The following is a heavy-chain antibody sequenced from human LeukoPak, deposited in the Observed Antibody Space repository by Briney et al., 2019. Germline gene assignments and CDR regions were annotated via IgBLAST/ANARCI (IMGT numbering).Heavy chain of an antibody. D-gene: IGHD3-22*01. CDR3: ARDAGRRFRSGYYYGGYFDY. CDR2: ISYDGSNK. CDR1: GFTFSSYA. J-gene: IGHJ4*02. V-gene: IGHV3-30*04. Sequence: PGGSLRLSCAASGFTFSSYAMHWVRQAPGKGLEWVAVISYDGSNKYYADSVKGRFTISRDNSRNTLYLQMNSLRAEDTAVYYCARDAGRRFRSGYYYGGYFDYWGQGTLVTVSS.